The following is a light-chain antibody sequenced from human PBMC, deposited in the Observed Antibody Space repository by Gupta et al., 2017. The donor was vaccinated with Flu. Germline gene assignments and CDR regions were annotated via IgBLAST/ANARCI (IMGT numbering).Light chain of an antibody. Sequence: DIQMTQSPSSLSASVGDRVTITCRASQSISNYLNWYYQEAGKAPKLLIYGASNLQSGVPSRFSGSGSRTEFTLTISSLQPEDFATYYCQQSYTTPRSFGQGTKLQI. CDR2: GAS. CDR3: QQSYTTPRS. V-gene: IGKV1-39*01. J-gene: IGKJ2*03. CDR1: QSISNY.